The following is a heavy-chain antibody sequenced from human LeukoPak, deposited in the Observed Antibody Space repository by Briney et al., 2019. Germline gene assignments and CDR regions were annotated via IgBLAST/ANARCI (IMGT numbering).Heavy chain of an antibody. D-gene: IGHD3-3*01. CDR3: ARGTVTIFGVVIRTRYNWFDP. V-gene: IGHV4-34*01. Sequence: SETLSLTCAVYGGSFSGYYRSWIRQPPGKGLERIGEINHSGSTNYNPSLKSRVTISVDTSKNQFSLKLSSVTAADTAVYYCARGTVTIFGVVIRTRYNWFDPWGQGTLVTVSS. J-gene: IGHJ5*02. CDR2: INHSGST. CDR1: GGSFSGYY.